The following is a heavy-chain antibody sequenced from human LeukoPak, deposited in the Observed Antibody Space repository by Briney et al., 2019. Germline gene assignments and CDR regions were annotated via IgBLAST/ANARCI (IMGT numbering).Heavy chain of an antibody. D-gene: IGHD5-18*01. CDR3: ATDRRYSYGTGYFDL. CDR1: GGSITNYN. V-gene: IGHV4-59*01. J-gene: IGHJ2*01. CDR2: IYYSGST. Sequence: PSETLSLTCTVSGGSITNYNWNWIRQAPGKGLEWIGYIYYSGSTNYNPSLKSRVTISVDTSKNQFSLKLTSVTAADTAVYYCATDRRYSYGTGYFDLWGRGTLVTVSS.